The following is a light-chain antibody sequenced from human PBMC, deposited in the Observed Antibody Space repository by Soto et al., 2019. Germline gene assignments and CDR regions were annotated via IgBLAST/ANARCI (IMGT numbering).Light chain of an antibody. V-gene: IGKV3-20*01. Sequence: EIVLTQSPGTLSLSPGERATLSCRAIQSVTSTYLAWYQQKPGQPPRLLIYGASSRATGIPDRFSGSGSVTDFTLTISRLAPEDFAVYYCQQYGSSPLTFSQGTKVDIK. CDR1: QSVTSTY. CDR3: QQYGSSPLT. J-gene: IGKJ1*01. CDR2: GAS.